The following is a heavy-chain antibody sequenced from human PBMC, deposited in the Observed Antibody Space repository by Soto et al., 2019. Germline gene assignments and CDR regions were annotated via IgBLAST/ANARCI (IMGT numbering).Heavy chain of an antibody. Sequence: QVQLVQSGAEVKEPGDSVRVSCEASGYTFTAYYIYWVRQAPGQGLEWMGWINPKFGATTYAQDIQGMVSMTRDMSISTVYMELRRLTSAYTAIYYCARNMDYYYGRGSGNGHGVWGQGTTVTVFS. CDR3: ARNMDYYYGRGSGNGHGV. CDR1: GYTFTAYY. V-gene: IGHV1-2*02. D-gene: IGHD3-10*02. CDR2: INPKFGAT. J-gene: IGHJ6*02.